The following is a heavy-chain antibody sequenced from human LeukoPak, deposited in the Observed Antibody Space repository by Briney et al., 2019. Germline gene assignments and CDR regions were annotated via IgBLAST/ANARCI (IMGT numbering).Heavy chain of an antibody. CDR1: GFTVSSNY. D-gene: IGHD3-3*01. V-gene: IGHV3-66*01. CDR2: IYSGGST. Sequence: GGSLRLSCAASGFTVSSNYMSWVRQAPGKGLEWVSVIYSGGSTYYADSVKGRFTISRDNSKNTLYLQMNSLRAEDTAVYYCAKGPQRITIFGVVMDLSFWGQGTLVTVSS. J-gene: IGHJ4*02. CDR3: AKGPQRITIFGVVMDLSF.